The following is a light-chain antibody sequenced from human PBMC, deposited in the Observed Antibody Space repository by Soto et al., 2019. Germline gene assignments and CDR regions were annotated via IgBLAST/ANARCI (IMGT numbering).Light chain of an antibody. J-gene: IGLJ2*01. V-gene: IGLV1-44*01. CDR2: NSD. Sequence: QSVLTQPPSASGAPGQRVTISSSGSSSNIGSNTVNWYQQLPGTAPKLLIYNSDQRPSGVPDRFSGSKSGTSASLVISGIQSEDEADYYCAAWDDSLNGLIFGGGTKLTVL. CDR3: AAWDDSLNGLI. CDR1: SSNIGSNT.